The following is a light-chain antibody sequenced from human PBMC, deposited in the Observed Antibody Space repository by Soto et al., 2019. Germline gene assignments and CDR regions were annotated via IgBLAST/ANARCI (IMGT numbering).Light chain of an antibody. CDR2: KAS. CDR1: ERINNW. V-gene: IGKV1-5*03. CDR3: QQYGDSSLT. Sequence: DIQLTQSPSTLSASVGDRVTITCRASERINNWLAWYQQKPGKAPNLLIYKASTLESGVPSRFSGSGSGTDFTLTISRLEPEDFAVYYCQQYGDSSLTFGGGTKVDIK. J-gene: IGKJ4*01.